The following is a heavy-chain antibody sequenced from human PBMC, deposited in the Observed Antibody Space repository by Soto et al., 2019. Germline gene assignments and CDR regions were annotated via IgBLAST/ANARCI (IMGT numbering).Heavy chain of an antibody. CDR2: IYPGDSDT. V-gene: IGHV5-51*01. J-gene: IGHJ6*02. CDR3: ARHISNCRYYYYAMDV. D-gene: IGHD4-4*01. CDR1: GYTFTAYW. Sequence: GESLKISCKGSGYTFTAYWIGWVRQLPGKGLEWMGIIYPGDSDTRYSPSFQGHVTITVDKSTSTAYLQWNTLKASDPAMYYCARHISNCRYYYYAMDVRGQGTTVTVSS.